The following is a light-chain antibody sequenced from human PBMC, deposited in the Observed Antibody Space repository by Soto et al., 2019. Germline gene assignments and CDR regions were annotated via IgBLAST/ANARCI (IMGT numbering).Light chain of an antibody. Sequence: QSALTQPASVSGSPGQSITISCTGTSSDVGGYNYVSWYQQHPGKAPKLMIYEVSNRPSGVSNRFSGSKSGNTASLTISGLQAEDEADYYSSSYTSSSTLVFGTGTKLT. CDR1: SSDVGGYNY. CDR3: SSYTSSSTLV. V-gene: IGLV2-14*01. J-gene: IGLJ1*01. CDR2: EVS.